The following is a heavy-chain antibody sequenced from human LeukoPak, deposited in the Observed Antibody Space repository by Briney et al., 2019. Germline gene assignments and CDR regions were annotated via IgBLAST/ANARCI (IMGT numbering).Heavy chain of an antibody. D-gene: IGHD3-10*01. CDR2: MNPNSGNT. Sequence: EASVKVSCKASGGTFSSYTINWVRQATGQGLEWMGWMNPNSGNTGYAQKFQGRVTMTRNTSISTAYMELSSLRSEDTAVYYCARGRRYGYGSGRESGYWGQGTLVTVSS. V-gene: IGHV1-8*02. CDR1: GGTFSSYT. CDR3: ARGRRYGYGSGRESGY. J-gene: IGHJ4*02.